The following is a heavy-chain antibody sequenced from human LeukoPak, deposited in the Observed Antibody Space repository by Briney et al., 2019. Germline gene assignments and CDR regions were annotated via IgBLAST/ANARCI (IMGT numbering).Heavy chain of an antibody. V-gene: IGHV1-2*02. J-gene: IGHJ4*02. CDR3: ARVRYRLAETYIDY. Sequence: DSVKVSCKASGYTFTGYYMHWVRQAPGQGLEWMGWINPNSGDTNYAQKFQGRVTMTRDTSISTAYMELSRLRSDDTAVYYCARVRYRLAETYIDYWGQGTLVTVSS. CDR1: GYTFTGYY. CDR2: INPNSGDT. D-gene: IGHD3-16*01.